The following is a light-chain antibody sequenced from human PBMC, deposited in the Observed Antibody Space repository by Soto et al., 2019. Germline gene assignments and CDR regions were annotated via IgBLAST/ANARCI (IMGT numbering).Light chain of an antibody. V-gene: IGKV3-20*01. CDR2: SAS. CDR3: HQSGSSPRT. Sequence: EIVLTQFPATLSLSPGERATLYCRASQSLHSNFLVWYQQKPGKAPRLLISSASRRATGIPDRFRGSGSGIDFTRTISRMDTDDFAVYYCHQSGSSPRTVGHGTK. CDR1: QSLHSNF. J-gene: IGKJ3*01.